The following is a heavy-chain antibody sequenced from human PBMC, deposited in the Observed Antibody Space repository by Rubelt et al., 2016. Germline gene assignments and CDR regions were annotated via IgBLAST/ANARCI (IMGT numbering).Heavy chain of an antibody. V-gene: IGHV4-34*01. J-gene: IGHJ4*02. CDR1: GGSFSGYY. CDR3: ARRSYGDFDY. D-gene: IGHD4-17*01. Sequence: QVQLQQWGAGLLKPSENLSLTCAVYGGSFSGYYWSWIRQPPGQALEWIGSIDDNGGTYYNPSLQSRVTISVDTSKNKFSLKLSSVTAADTAVYYCARRSYGDFDYWGQGTLVTVSS. CDR2: IDDNGGT.